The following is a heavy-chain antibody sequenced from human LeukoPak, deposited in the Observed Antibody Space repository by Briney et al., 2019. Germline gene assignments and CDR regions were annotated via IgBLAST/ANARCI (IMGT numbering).Heavy chain of an antibody. CDR3: ARRISVPTGYSSSWYWFDP. D-gene: IGHD6-13*01. V-gene: IGHV4-59*01. CDR2: IYYRGST. CDR1: GVSISSYY. J-gene: IGHJ5*02. Sequence: SETLSLTCTVSGVSISSYYWSWLRQPPGKGLEWVGYIYYRGSTNYTPSLNSRVTISVDTSKNQFSLKLSSVTAADTAVYYCARRISVPTGYSSSWYWFDPWGQGTLVTVSS.